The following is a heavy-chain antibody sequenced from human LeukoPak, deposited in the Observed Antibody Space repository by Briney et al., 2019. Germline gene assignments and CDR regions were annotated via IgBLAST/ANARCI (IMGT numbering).Heavy chain of an antibody. V-gene: IGHV4-34*01. CDR1: GGSFSGYY. Sequence: PSETLSLTCAVYGGSFSGYYWSWIRQPPGKGLEWIGEINHSGSTNYNPSLKSRVTISVDTSKNQFSLKLSSVTAADTAVYYCARASWGLYYFDYWGQGTLVTVSS. D-gene: IGHD2-2*01. J-gene: IGHJ4*02. CDR2: INHSGST. CDR3: ARASWGLYYFDY.